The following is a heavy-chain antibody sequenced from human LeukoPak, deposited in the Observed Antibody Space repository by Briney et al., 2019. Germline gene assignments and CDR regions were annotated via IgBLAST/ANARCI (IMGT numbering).Heavy chain of an antibody. CDR1: GDSVSSNSAA. CDR3: TRSDCSSGRCPGFDN. J-gene: IGHJ4*02. CDR2: TYYRSKWFI. V-gene: IGHV6-1*01. Sequence: SQTFSLTCGISGDSVSSNSAAWNWIRQSPSRGLEWLGRTYYRSKWFINYAPSVKSRIIINPDTPKNQVSLQLNSVTPEDTAVYYCTRSDCSSGRCPGFDNWGQGTLVTVSS. D-gene: IGHD6-19*01.